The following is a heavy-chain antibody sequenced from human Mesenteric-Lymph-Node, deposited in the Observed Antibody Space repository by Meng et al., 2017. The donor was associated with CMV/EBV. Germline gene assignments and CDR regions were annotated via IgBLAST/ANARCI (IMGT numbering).Heavy chain of an antibody. V-gene: IGHV3-30*04. Sequence: GYTFTYRYVHWVRQAPGKGLEWVAVISYDGSNKYYADSVKGRFTISRDNSKNTLYLQMNSLRAEDTAVYYCARDRGYIAAAGTYLDYWGQGTLVTVSS. D-gene: IGHD6-13*01. CDR1: GYTFTYRY. J-gene: IGHJ4*02. CDR2: ISYDGSNK. CDR3: ARDRGYIAAAGTYLDY.